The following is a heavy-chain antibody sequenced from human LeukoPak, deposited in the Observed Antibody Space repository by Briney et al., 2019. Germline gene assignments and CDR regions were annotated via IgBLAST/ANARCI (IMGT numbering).Heavy chain of an antibody. D-gene: IGHD3-3*01. CDR1: GDTSPSYD. Sequence: ASVKVSCKASGDTSPSYDFNWLRRPPEQGLEWLGGMNPKSGNKGYAQKFQGRVTMTRNTSISTAYMELSSLRSEDTAVYYCARGFYDFWSGYDYWGQGTLVTVSS. V-gene: IGHV1-8*01. CDR3: ARGFYDFWSGYDY. CDR2: MNPKSGNK. J-gene: IGHJ4*02.